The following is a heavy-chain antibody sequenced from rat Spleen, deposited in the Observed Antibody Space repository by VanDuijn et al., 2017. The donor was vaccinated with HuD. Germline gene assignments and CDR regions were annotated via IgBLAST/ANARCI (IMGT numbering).Heavy chain of an antibody. D-gene: IGHD1-4*01. CDR2: IFYDGSST. J-gene: IGHJ2*01. V-gene: IGHV5-7*01. CDR3: ARLDYPGITDLDY. Sequence: EVQLVESDGGLVQPGRSLKLSCAASGFTFSDYYMAWVRQAPTKGLEWVATIFYDGSSTYYRDSVKGRFTISRDNAKSSLYLQMDSLRSEDTATYYCARLDYPGITDLDYWGQGVMVTVSS. CDR1: GFTFSDYY.